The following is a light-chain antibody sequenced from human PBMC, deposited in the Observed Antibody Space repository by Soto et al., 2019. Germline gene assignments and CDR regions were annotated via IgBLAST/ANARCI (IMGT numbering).Light chain of an antibody. V-gene: IGKV2-28*01. CDR2: LGS. Sequence: MVITQSPLSLPVTPVYPSSISFMSSQSLLHSNGYNYLDWYLQKPGQSPQLLIYLGSNRSSGVPDRFSGSGSGTDFTLKISRVEAEDVGVYYCMQALQTPLTFGGGTKVDIK. CDR1: QSLLHSNGYNY. CDR3: MQALQTPLT. J-gene: IGKJ4*01.